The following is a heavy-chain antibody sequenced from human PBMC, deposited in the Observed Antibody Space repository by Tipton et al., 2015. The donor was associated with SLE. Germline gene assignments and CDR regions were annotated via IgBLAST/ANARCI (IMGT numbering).Heavy chain of an antibody. Sequence: GLVKPSETLSLTCTVSGGSINGYYWNWIRQPPGKALEWIGYIYNIGSTSTNPSLKSRVTTSLDTSKNQFSLRLNSVTAADTAVYYCARGGSTALYHFDSWGQGTLVTVSS. CDR1: GGSINGYY. V-gene: IGHV4-59*12. J-gene: IGHJ4*02. CDR3: ARGGSTALYHFDS. D-gene: IGHD6-13*01. CDR2: IYNIGST.